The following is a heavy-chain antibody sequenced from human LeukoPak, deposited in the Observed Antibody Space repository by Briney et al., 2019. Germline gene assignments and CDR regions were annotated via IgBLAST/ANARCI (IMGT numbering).Heavy chain of an antibody. CDR2: INPNSGGT. V-gene: IGHV1-2*04. D-gene: IGHD6-25*01. Sequence: EASVKASCKASGYTFSDYYMHWVRQAPGQGLEWMGWINPNSGGTNYAQKFQGWVTITRDTSITTAYMELSSPRSDDTAIYYCARERQNGLDVWGQGTTVTVSS. J-gene: IGHJ6*02. CDR1: GYTFSDYY. CDR3: ARERQNGLDV.